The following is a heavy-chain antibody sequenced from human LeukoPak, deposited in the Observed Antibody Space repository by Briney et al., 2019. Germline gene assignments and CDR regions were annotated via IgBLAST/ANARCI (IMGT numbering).Heavy chain of an antibody. CDR2: INHSGST. V-gene: IGHV4-34*01. J-gene: IGHJ5*02. Sequence: SETLSLTCAVYGGSFSGYYWSWIRQPPGKGLEWIGEINHSGSTNYNPSLKSRVTISVDTSKNQFSLKLSSVTAADTAVYYCARHAYYYGSGSYYNSNWFDPWGQGTLVTVSS. CDR3: ARHAYYYGSGSYYNSNWFDP. CDR1: GGSFSGYY. D-gene: IGHD3-10*01.